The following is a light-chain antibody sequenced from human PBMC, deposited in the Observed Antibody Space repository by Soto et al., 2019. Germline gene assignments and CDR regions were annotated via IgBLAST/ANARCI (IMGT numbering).Light chain of an antibody. CDR2: EVT. V-gene: IGLV2-8*01. CDR1: SSDVGYYDY. Sequence: QSALTQPPSASGFPGQSVTISCTGTSSDVGYYDYVSWYQQHPGKAPKLVIYEVTKRPSGVPDRVSASKSGNTASLTISGLQGEDEADYYCSAYTVSRTYVFGTGTKATVL. J-gene: IGLJ1*01. CDR3: SAYTVSRTYV.